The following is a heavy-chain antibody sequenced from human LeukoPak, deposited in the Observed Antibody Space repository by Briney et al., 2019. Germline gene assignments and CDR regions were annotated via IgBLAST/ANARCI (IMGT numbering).Heavy chain of an antibody. CDR3: ASAHLDSYPYYYYMDV. CDR1: GGTFSTYA. Sequence: SVKVSCKASGGTFSTYAISWVRQAPGQGLEWMGGIIPIYDTANYAQKFQGRVTITTDESTSTAYMELSSLRSEDTAVYYCASAHLDSYPYYYYMDVWGKGTTVTVSS. J-gene: IGHJ6*03. CDR2: IIPIYDTA. D-gene: IGHD5-18*01. V-gene: IGHV1-69*05.